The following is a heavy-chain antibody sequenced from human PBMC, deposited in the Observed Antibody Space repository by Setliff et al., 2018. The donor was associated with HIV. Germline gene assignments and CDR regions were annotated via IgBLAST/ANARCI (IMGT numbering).Heavy chain of an antibody. V-gene: IGHV1-69*13. Sequence: SVKVSCKASGGTFSSYAISWVRQAPGQGLEWMGGIIPVFRTANYAQKFQGRVTITADESTSTAYMELSSLRAEDTAVYYCARGGDIVVVPAPMSYGMDVWGQGTTVTVSS. CDR3: ARGGDIVVVPAPMSYGMDV. D-gene: IGHD2-2*01. J-gene: IGHJ6*02. CDR2: IIPVFRTA. CDR1: GGTFSSYA.